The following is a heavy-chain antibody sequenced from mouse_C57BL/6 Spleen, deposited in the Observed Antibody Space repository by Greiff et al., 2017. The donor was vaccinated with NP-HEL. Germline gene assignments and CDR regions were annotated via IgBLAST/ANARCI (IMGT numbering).Heavy chain of an antibody. Sequence: DVQLVESGGGLVKPGGSLKLSCAASGFTFSSYAMSWVRQTPEKRLEWVATISDGGSYTYYPDNVKGRFTISRDNAKNNLYLQMSHLKSEDTAMYYCARDYYGSSSAWFAYWGQGTLVTVSA. CDR2: ISDGGSYT. J-gene: IGHJ3*01. V-gene: IGHV5-4*01. D-gene: IGHD1-1*01. CDR1: GFTFSSYA. CDR3: ARDYYGSSSAWFAY.